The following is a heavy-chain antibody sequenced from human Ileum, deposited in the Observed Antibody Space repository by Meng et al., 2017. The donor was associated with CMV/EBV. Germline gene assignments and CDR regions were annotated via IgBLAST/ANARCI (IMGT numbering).Heavy chain of an antibody. CDR3: ARGPSVVLFDY. D-gene: IGHD2-21*01. Sequence: QLQLQESGPGLVKPSETLSLICTVSGDLIRSSGYYWGWIRQPPGKGLEWIGTIYYSGITYYNPSLKSRVIISLDTSKNHFSLKLSSVTAADTAVYYCARGPSVVLFDYWGQGTLVTVSS. V-gene: IGHV4-39*07. J-gene: IGHJ4*02. CDR1: GDLIRSSGYY. CDR2: IYYSGIT.